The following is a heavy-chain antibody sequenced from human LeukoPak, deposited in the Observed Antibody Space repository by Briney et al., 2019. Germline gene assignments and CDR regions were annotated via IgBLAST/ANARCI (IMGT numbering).Heavy chain of an antibody. CDR1: GGSISSYY. V-gene: IGHV4-59*01. CDR3: ASGTLNYDILTGYLDY. Sequence: SETLSLTCTVSGGSISSYYWSWIRQPPGKGLEWIGYIYYSGSTNYNPSLKSRVTISVDTPKNQFSLKLSSVTAADTAVYYCASGTLNYDILTGYLDYWGQGTLVTVSS. D-gene: IGHD3-9*01. CDR2: IYYSGST. J-gene: IGHJ4*02.